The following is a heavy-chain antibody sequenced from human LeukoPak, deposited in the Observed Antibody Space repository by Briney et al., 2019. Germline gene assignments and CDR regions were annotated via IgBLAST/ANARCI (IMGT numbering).Heavy chain of an antibody. CDR2: ISYDGSNK. V-gene: IGHV3-30*18. CDR1: GFTFSSYG. CDR3: AKTRYSSSWSKTPLFDY. Sequence: GRSLRLSCAASGFTFSSYGMHWVRQAPGKGLEWGAVISYDGSNKYYADSVKGRFTISRDNSKNTLYLQMNSLRAEDTAVYYCAKTRYSSSWSKTPLFDYWGQGTLVTVSS. J-gene: IGHJ4*02. D-gene: IGHD6-13*01.